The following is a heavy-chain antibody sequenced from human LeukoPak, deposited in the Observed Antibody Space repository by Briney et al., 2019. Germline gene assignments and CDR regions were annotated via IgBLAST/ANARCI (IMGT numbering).Heavy chain of an antibody. CDR1: GGSISSYY. D-gene: IGHD2-15*01. V-gene: IGHV4-59*01. CDR2: VYYSGGT. J-gene: IGHJ4*02. CDR3: ARIHRYCSGGACYVLDN. Sequence: PSETLSLTCTVSGGSISSYYWSWIRQPPGRGLEWIGYVYYSGGTNYNPSFKSRITISVDTSRNQFSLQLSSVTAADTAVYYCARIHRYCSGGACYVLDNWGQGTLVAVSS.